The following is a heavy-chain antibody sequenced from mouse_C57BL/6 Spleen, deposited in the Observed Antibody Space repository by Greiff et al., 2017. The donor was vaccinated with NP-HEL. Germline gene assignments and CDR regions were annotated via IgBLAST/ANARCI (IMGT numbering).Heavy chain of an antibody. CDR1: GYAFSSYW. V-gene: IGHV1-80*01. Sequence: VQLQQSGAELVKPGASVKISCKASGYAFSSYWMNWVKQRPGKGLEWIGQIYPGDGDTNYNGKFKGKATLTADKSSSTAYMQLSSLTSEDSAVYFCARRDGSSWYFDVWGTGTTVTVSS. J-gene: IGHJ1*03. D-gene: IGHD1-1*01. CDR3: ARRDGSSWYFDV. CDR2: IYPGDGDT.